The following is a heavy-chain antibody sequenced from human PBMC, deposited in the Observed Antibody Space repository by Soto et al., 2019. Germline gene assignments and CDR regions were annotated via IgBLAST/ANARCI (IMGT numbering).Heavy chain of an antibody. CDR3: ATRSYGPTYYYYAMDV. Sequence: ASVKGSCKGSGYSFTTYARHWVRQAPGQRLEWMGWINPGSGNRQYSQKFQDRLTITTDTSASTAHMELSSLRSEDTAVYYCATRSYGPTYYYYAMDVWGQGTTVTVSS. J-gene: IGHJ6*02. CDR1: GYSFTTYA. D-gene: IGHD5-18*01. CDR2: INPGSGNR. V-gene: IGHV1-3*01.